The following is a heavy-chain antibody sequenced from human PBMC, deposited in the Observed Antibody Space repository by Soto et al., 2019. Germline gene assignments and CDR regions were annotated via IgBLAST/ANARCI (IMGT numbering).Heavy chain of an antibody. J-gene: IGHJ5*02. Sequence: ASVKVSCTASGYTLTSYYMHWVRQAPGQGLEWMGIINPSGGSTSYAQKFQGRVTMTRDTSTSTVYMELSSLRSEDTAVYYCARDSREVTTLAHWFDPWGQGTLVTVSS. CDR2: INPSGGST. CDR1: GYTLTSYY. D-gene: IGHD4-17*01. V-gene: IGHV1-46*01. CDR3: ARDSREVTTLAHWFDP.